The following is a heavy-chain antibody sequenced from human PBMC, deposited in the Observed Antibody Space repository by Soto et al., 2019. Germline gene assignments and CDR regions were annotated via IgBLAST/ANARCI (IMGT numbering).Heavy chain of an antibody. V-gene: IGHV4-31*01. CDR3: AKGVRGVPNWFDP. CDR2: IYYSGGT. CDR1: GGAISNSANH. Sequence: QVQLQESGPGLVRPSQTLSLSCTVSGGAISNSANHWSWIRQHPGEGLEWIGSIYYSGGTYYSPSLKGLVTMSIDASKNHFSLKLSSVTAADPAVYYCAKGVRGVPNWFDPWGQGTLVTVSS. J-gene: IGHJ5*02. D-gene: IGHD3-10*01.